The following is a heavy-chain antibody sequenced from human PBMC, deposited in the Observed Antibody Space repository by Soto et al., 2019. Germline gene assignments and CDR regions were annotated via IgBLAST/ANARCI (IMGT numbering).Heavy chain of an antibody. J-gene: IGHJ4*02. D-gene: IGHD2-15*01. CDR3: VRDIDSTFDY. CDR2: IGYDGSDK. Sequence: GGSLRLSCAASGFTFSSYGMHWVRQAPGKGLEWVAVIGYDGSDKDYADSVKGRFTISRDNSKNTVYVQMNSVRVEDTAVYYCVRDIDSTFDYWGQGTLVTVSS. V-gene: IGHV3-33*01. CDR1: GFTFSSYG.